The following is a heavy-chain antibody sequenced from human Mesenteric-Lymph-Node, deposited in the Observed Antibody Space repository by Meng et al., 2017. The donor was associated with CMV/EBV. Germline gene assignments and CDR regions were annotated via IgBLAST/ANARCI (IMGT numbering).Heavy chain of an antibody. Sequence: QGQLVQSEAEVGKPGASVMVYCKASGYTFTDFYIHWLRQAPGQGLEWMGRINPNSGVSNSAQNFQGRVTMTRDTSISTAYMELGRLTSDDTAVYYCARDNVNPEGFDPWGQGTLVTVSS. J-gene: IGHJ5*02. V-gene: IGHV1-2*06. CDR2: INPNSGVS. CDR3: ARDNVNPEGFDP. CDR1: GYTFTDFY. D-gene: IGHD2/OR15-2a*01.